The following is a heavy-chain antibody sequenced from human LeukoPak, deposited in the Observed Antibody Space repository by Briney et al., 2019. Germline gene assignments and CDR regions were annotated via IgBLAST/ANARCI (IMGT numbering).Heavy chain of an antibody. Sequence: PSETLPLTCTVSGGSVSSSTYYWGWIRQPPGKGLEWIGNIHYSGNTFYNPSLKGRVTISVDASKNQFSLRLTSVTAADTAFYYCARGRGDYVADYWGQGTLVTVSS. CDR2: IHYSGNT. J-gene: IGHJ4*02. V-gene: IGHV4-39*01. CDR3: ARGRGDYVADY. D-gene: IGHD4-17*01. CDR1: GGSVSSSTYY.